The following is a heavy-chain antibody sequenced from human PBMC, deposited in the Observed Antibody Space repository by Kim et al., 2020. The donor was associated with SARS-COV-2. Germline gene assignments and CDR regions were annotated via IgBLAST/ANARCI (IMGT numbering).Heavy chain of an antibody. Sequence: GGSLRLSCAASGFTFSNAWMSWVRQAPGKGLEWVGRIKSKTDGGTTDYAAPVKGRFTISRDDSKNTLYLQMNSLKTEDTAVYYCTTDRDCSSTSCYPDSAFDIWGQGTMVTVSS. J-gene: IGHJ3*02. V-gene: IGHV3-15*01. D-gene: IGHD2-2*01. CDR3: TTDRDCSSTSCYPDSAFDI. CDR2: IKSKTDGGTT. CDR1: GFTFSNAW.